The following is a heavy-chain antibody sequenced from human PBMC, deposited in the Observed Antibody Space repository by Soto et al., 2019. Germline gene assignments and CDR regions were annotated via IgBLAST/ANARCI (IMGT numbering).Heavy chain of an antibody. Sequence: WGSLRLSCSASGLTFSSYWMSWVRQAPGKGLEWVANIKQDGSEKYYVDSVKGRFTISRDNAKNSLYLQMNSLRAEDTAVYYCARERAFDIWGQGPMVSVSS. V-gene: IGHV3-7*01. CDR1: GLTFSSYW. CDR3: ARERAFDI. CDR2: IKQDGSEK. J-gene: IGHJ3*02.